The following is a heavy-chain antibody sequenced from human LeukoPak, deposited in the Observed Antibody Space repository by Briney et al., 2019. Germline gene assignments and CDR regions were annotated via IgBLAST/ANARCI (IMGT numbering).Heavy chain of an antibody. CDR3: ARGEWELLPFDY. V-gene: IGHV3-66*01. CDR1: GFTVSSNY. J-gene: IGHJ4*02. D-gene: IGHD1-26*01. CDR2: IYSGGST. Sequence: GGSLRLSCAASGFTVSSNYMSWVRQAPGRGLEWVSVIYSGGSTYYAASVKGRFTISRDNSRNTMYLQMNSLRAEDTAVYYCARGEWELLPFDYWGQGTLVTVSS.